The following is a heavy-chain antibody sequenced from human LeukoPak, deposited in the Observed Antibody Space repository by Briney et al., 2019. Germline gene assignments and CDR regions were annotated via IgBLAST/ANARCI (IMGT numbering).Heavy chain of an antibody. CDR3: ARAMAARPFDY. Sequence: PSETLSLTCAVYGGSFSGYYWSWIRQPPGKGLEWIGEINHSGSTNYNPSLKSRVTISVDTSKNQSSLKLSSVTAADTAVYYCARAMAARPFDYWGQGTLVTVSS. D-gene: IGHD6-6*01. CDR1: GGSFSGYY. V-gene: IGHV4-34*01. CDR2: INHSGST. J-gene: IGHJ4*02.